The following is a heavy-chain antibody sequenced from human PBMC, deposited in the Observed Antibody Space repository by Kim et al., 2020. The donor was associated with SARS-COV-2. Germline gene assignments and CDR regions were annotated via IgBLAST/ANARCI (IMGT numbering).Heavy chain of an antibody. Sequence: GGSLRLSCAASGFTFSSYGMHWVRQAPGKGLEWVAVISYDGSNKYYADSVKGRFTISRDNSKNTLYLQMNSLRAEDTAVYYCAKDFFSSSSGMVFDYWGQGTLVTVSS. CDR3: AKDFFSSSSGMVFDY. V-gene: IGHV3-30*18. J-gene: IGHJ4*02. D-gene: IGHD6-6*01. CDR2: ISYDGSNK. CDR1: GFTFSSYG.